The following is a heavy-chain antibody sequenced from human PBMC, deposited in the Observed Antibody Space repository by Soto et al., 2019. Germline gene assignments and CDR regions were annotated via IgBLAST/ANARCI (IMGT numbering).Heavy chain of an antibody. CDR1: GGSISSYY. J-gene: IGHJ6*03. Sequence: QVQLQESGPGLVKPSETLSLTCTVSGGSISSYYWSWIRQPPGKGLEWIGYIYYSGSTNYNPSLKSRVTISVDTSKNQFSLKLSSVTAADTAVYYCARGQRSEYYYYYYMDVWGKGTTVTVSS. V-gene: IGHV4-59*01. D-gene: IGHD1-1*01. CDR2: IYYSGST. CDR3: ARGQRSEYYYYYYMDV.